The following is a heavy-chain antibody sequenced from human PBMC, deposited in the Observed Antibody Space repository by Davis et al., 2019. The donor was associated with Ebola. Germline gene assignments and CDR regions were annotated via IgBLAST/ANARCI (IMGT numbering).Heavy chain of an antibody. CDR1: GFTFSRYA. CDR2: LSGSGGTT. J-gene: IGHJ6*04. D-gene: IGHD5-18*01. CDR3: SREVRGGFSPMDL. V-gene: IGHV3-23*01. Sequence: GGSLRLSCAVSGFTFSRYAMTWVRQAPGKGLEWVSALSGSGGTTYYADSVKGRFTISRDNAKNTLYLQMNSLRAEDTAVYYCSREVRGGFSPMDLWGTGTTVTVSS.